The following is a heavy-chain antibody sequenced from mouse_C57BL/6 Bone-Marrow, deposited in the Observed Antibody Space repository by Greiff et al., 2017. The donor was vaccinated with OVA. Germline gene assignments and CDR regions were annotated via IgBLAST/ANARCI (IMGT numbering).Heavy chain of an antibody. V-gene: IGHV1-64*01. D-gene: IGHD2-1*01. CDR1: GYTFTSYW. CDR2: IHPNSGST. J-gene: IGHJ4*01. CDR3: ARVYGNYPRAMDY. Sequence: VQLQQPGAELVKPGASVKLSCKASGYTFTSYWMHWVKQRPGQGLEWIGMIHPNSGSTNYNEKFKSKATLTVDKSSSTAYMQLSSLTSEDSAVYYCARVYGNYPRAMDYWGQGTSVTVSS.